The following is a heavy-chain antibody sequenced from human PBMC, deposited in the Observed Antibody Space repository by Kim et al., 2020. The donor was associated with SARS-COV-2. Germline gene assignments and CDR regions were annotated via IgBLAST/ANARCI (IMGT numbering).Heavy chain of an antibody. CDR3: TTESIMITFGGVIVPDAFDI. V-gene: IGHV3-15*01. D-gene: IGHD3-16*02. J-gene: IGHJ3*02. Sequence: GGSLRLSCAASGFTFSNAWMSWVRQAPGKGLEWVGRIKSKTDGGTTDYAAPVKGRFTISRDDSKSTLYLQMNSLKTEDTAVYYCTTESIMITFGGVIVPDAFDIWGQGTMVTVSS. CDR2: IKSKTDGGTT. CDR1: GFTFSNAW.